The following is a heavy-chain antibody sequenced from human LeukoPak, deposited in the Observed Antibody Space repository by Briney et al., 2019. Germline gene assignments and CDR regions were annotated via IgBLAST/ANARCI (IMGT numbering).Heavy chain of an antibody. Sequence: GESLKISFKGSGYNFTSYWIRWVRQMPGKGLEWMVIIYPGDSDTRYSPSFQGQVTISADKSISTAYLKWNSLKSSDAPMYYFARPVEMATIIDYWGQGTLVSVSS. D-gene: IGHD5-24*01. CDR3: ARPVEMATIIDY. J-gene: IGHJ4*02. CDR1: GYNFTSYW. V-gene: IGHV5-51*01. CDR2: IYPGDSDT.